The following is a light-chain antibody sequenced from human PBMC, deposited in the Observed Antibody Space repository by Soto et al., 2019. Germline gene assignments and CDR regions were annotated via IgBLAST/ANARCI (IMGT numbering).Light chain of an antibody. V-gene: IGLV2-14*01. CDR3: SSYTNINTRACV. CDR1: SGDIGSYNR. CDR2: EVT. Sequence: LTQPASVSGSPGQSITISCTGASGDIGSYNRVSWYQQHPGKAPKLIIYEVTDRPSGVSNRFSGSKSGNTASLTISGLQAEDEAEYYCSSYTNINTRACVFGTGTKVTVL. J-gene: IGLJ1*01.